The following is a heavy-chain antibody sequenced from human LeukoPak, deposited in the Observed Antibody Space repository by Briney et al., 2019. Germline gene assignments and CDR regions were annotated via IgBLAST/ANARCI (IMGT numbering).Heavy chain of an antibody. Sequence: SETLSLTCTVSGGSISSYYWSWIRQPPGKGLEWIGYIYYSGSTNYNPSLKSRVTISVDTSKNQFSLKLSSVTAADTAVYYCARVAEYWYFDLWGRGTLVTVSS. J-gene: IGHJ2*01. CDR2: IYYSGST. CDR1: GGSISSYY. V-gene: IGHV4-59*01. CDR3: ARVAEYWYFDL.